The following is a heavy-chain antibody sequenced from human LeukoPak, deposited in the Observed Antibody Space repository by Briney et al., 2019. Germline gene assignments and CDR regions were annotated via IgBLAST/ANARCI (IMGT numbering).Heavy chain of an antibody. CDR1: GFTFSSYG. J-gene: IGHJ4*02. D-gene: IGHD1-7*01. CDR2: IWYDGSNE. V-gene: IGHV3-33*01. Sequence: GGSLRLSCAAFGFTFSSYGMHWVRQAPGKGLEWVAVIWYDGSNEYYVDSVKGRFTISRDNSKNTLYLQMNSLRAEDTAVYYCARDAGNYYLTYWGQGTLVTVSS. CDR3: ARDAGNYYLTY.